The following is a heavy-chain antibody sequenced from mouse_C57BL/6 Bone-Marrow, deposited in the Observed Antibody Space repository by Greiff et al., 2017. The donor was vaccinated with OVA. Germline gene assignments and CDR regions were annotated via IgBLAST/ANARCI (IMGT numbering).Heavy chain of an antibody. CDR1: GYTFTSYW. Sequence: VQLQQPGAELVMPGASVKLSCKASGYTFTSYWMHWVKQRPGQGLEWIGEIDPSDSYTNYNQKFKGKSTLTVDKSSSTAYMQLSSLTSEDSAVYYCARANSYYFDYWGQGTTLTVSS. J-gene: IGHJ2*01. D-gene: IGHD4-1*01. V-gene: IGHV1-69*01. CDR2: IDPSDSYT. CDR3: ARANSYYFDY.